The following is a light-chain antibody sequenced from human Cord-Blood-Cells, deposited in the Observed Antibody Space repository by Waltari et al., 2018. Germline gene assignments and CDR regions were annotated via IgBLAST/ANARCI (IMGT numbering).Light chain of an antibody. V-gene: IGLV3-1*01. CDR2: QDS. CDR3: QAWDSSTASNV. Sequence: SYELTQPPSVSVSPGQTASITCSGDQLGDKYACWYQQKPGQSPVLVIYQDSKRPSGIPERFSGSNSGNTATLTIGGTQAMDEADYYCQAWDSSTASNVFGTGTKVTVL. CDR1: QLGDKY. J-gene: IGLJ1*01.